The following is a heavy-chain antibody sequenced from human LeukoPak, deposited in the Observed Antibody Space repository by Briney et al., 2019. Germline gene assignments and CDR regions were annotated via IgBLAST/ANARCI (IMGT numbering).Heavy chain of an antibody. Sequence: GGSLRLSCVASGFTFRNYWMSWVRQTPGKGLEWVGNIKQDGSEENYVGSVKGRFSISRDNAKNSVYLQMNSLRAEDTAVYYCAKDAQRGFDYSNSLDNWGQGTLVTVSS. D-gene: IGHD4-11*01. CDR2: IKQDGSEE. CDR3: AKDAQRGFDYSNSLDN. CDR1: GFTFRNYW. J-gene: IGHJ4*02. V-gene: IGHV3-7*01.